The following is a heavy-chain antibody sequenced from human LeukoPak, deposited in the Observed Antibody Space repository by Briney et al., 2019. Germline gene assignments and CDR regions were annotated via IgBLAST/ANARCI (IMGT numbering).Heavy chain of an antibody. CDR2: ISSSSSYI. CDR1: GSTFSSYS. Sequence: PGGSLRLSCAASGSTFSSYSMNWVRQAPGEGLEWVSSISSSSSYIYYADSVKGRFTISRDNAKNSLYLQMNSLRAEDTAVYYCARVLDYGDHYFDYWGQGTLVTVSS. CDR3: ARVLDYGDHYFDY. J-gene: IGHJ4*02. V-gene: IGHV3-21*01. D-gene: IGHD4-17*01.